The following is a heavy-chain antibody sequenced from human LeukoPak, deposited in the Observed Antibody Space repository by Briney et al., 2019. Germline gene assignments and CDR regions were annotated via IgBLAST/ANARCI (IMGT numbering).Heavy chain of an antibody. CDR2: VYPSGNT. V-gene: IGHV4-38-2*02. Sequence: SETLSLTCSVSGYSISSGYYWGWIRQPPGKGLEYIGNVYPSGNTYYNPSLKSRVTISVDTSKNQFSLKLSSVTAADTAEYYCARERKQRDIAVVVAARYYFDYWGQGTLVTVSS. D-gene: IGHD2-15*01. CDR1: GYSISSGYY. CDR3: ARERKQRDIAVVVAARYYFDY. J-gene: IGHJ4*02.